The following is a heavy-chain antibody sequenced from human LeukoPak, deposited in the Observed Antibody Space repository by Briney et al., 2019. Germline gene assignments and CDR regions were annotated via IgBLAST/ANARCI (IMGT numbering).Heavy chain of an antibody. CDR1: GFTFSSYA. V-gene: IGHV3-23*01. D-gene: IGHD3-16*02. CDR3: ANAVSYYFGY. CDR2: ISGSSGNT. Sequence: SGGSLGLSCAASGFTFSSYAMSWVRQAPGKGLEWVSAISGSSGNTYYADSVKGRFTISRDNSKNTLYLQMNSLRAEDTAVYYCANAVSYYFGYWGQGTLVTVSS. J-gene: IGHJ4*02.